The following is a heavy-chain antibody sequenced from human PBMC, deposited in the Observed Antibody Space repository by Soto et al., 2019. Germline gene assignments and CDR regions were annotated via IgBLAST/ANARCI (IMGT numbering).Heavy chain of an antibody. CDR2: ISAYNGNT. D-gene: IGHD3-3*01. CDR3: ARLPLDFWSGYCFDY. J-gene: IGHJ4*02. CDR1: GYTFTSYG. V-gene: IGHV1-18*01. Sequence: ASVKVSCKASGYTFTSYGISWVRQAPGQGLEWMGWISAYNGNTNYAQKLQGRVTMTTDTSTSTAYMELRSLRSDDTAVYYCARLPLDFWSGYCFDYWGQGPLVTVSS.